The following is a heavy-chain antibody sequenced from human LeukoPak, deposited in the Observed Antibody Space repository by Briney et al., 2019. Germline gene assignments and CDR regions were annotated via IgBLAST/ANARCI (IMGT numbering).Heavy chain of an antibody. J-gene: IGHJ6*02. D-gene: IGHD2-2*01. CDR3: ARDGESPSDRYCSSTSCQPFPYYGMDV. V-gene: IGHV4-4*07. CDR1: GGSISSYY. CDR2: IYTSGST. Sequence: SETLFLTCTVSGGSISSYYWSWIRQLAGKGLEWIGRIYTSGSTNYNPSLKSRVTMSVDTSKNQFSLKLSSVTAADTAVYYCARDGESPSDRYCSSTSCQPFPYYGMDVWGQGTTVTVSS.